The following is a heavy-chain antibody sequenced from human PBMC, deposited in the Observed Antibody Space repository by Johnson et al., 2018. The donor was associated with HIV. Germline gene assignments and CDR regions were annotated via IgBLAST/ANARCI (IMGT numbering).Heavy chain of an antibody. CDR1: GFTFDDYA. D-gene: IGHD5-12*01. J-gene: IGHJ3*02. Sequence: VQLVESGGGLVQPGRSLRLSCAASGFTFDDYAMHWVRQAPGKGLEWVSGISWNSGSIGYADSVKGRFTISRDNSKNTLYLQMNSLRAEDTAVYYCAKDRFSGDAFSGAFDIWGQGTMVTVSS. V-gene: IGHV3-9*01. CDR2: ISWNSGSI. CDR3: AKDRFSGDAFSGAFDI.